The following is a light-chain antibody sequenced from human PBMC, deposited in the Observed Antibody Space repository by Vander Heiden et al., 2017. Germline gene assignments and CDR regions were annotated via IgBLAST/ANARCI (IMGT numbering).Light chain of an antibody. V-gene: IGKV1-39*01. CDR3: QQSDSTPYT. CDR1: QSISSY. CDR2: AAS. Sequence: DIQMTQSPSALSASVGDRVTITCRASQSISSYLNWYQQKPGKAPKLLIYAASSLQSAVPSRFSGSGSGTDFTLTISSLQPEDFATYYCQQSDSTPYTFGQGTKVEIK. J-gene: IGKJ2*01.